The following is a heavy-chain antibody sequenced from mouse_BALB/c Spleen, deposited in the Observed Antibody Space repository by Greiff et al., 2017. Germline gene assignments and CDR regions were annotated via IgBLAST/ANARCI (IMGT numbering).Heavy chain of an antibody. CDR1: GYTFTSYW. Sequence: VQRVESGAELAKPGASVKMSCKASGYTFTSYWMHWVKQRPGQGLEWIGYINPSTGYTEYNQKFKDKATLTADKSSSTAYMQLSSLTSEDSAVYYCARGERAWFAYWGQGTLVTVSA. CDR2: INPSTGYT. V-gene: IGHV1-7*01. CDR3: ARGERAWFAY. J-gene: IGHJ3*01.